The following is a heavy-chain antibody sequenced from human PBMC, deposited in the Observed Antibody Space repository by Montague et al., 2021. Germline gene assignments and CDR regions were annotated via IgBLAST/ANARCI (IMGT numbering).Heavy chain of an antibody. Sequence: SLRLSCAASGFTFNMHAMSWVRQAPGKGLEWVSVIFSGGSNTHYADSVMGRFTISRDNSKNTPYLQMNGLREEDTAIYYCAKDGYCRSTSCSGGEFRWFDPWGQGTLVTVSS. CDR1: GFTFNMHA. CDR2: IFSGGSNT. D-gene: IGHD2-2*03. CDR3: AKDGYCRSTSCSGGEFRWFDP. J-gene: IGHJ5*02. V-gene: IGHV3-23*03.